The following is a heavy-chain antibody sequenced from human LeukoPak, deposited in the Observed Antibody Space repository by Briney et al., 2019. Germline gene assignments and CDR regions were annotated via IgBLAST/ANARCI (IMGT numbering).Heavy chain of an antibody. D-gene: IGHD2-15*01. V-gene: IGHV1-2*02. J-gene: IGHJ5*02. CDR3: ARWAEVVVVAATVIYNWFDP. Sequence: ASVKVSCKASGYTFTGYYMHWVRQAPGQGLEWMGWINPNSGGTNYAQKFQGRVTMTRDTSISTAYMELSRLRSDDTAVYYCARWAEVVVVAATVIYNWFDPWGQGTLVTVSS. CDR1: GYTFTGYY. CDR2: INPNSGGT.